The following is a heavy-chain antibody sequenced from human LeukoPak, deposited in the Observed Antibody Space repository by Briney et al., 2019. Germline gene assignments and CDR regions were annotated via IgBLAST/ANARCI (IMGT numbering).Heavy chain of an antibody. CDR3: ARDGGYDQGLDY. D-gene: IGHD3-16*01. Sequence: SQTLSLTCTVSGGSVSSGDYYWSWIRQPPGKGLEWIGEINHSGSTNYNPSLKSRVTISVDTSKNQFSLKLSSVTAADTAVYYCARDGGYDQGLDYWGQGTLVTVSS. CDR1: GGSVSSGDYY. V-gene: IGHV4-30-4*01. J-gene: IGHJ4*02. CDR2: INHSGST.